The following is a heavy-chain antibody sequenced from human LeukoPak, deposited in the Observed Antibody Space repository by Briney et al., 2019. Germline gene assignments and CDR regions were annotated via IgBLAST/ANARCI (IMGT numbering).Heavy chain of an antibody. Sequence: SETLSLTCTVSGGSISSYYWSWIRQPAGKGLEWIGRIYTSGSTNYNPSLKSRVTMSVDTSKNQFSLKLSSVTAADTAVYYCAREGYDFWSGYYHSFWFDPWGQGTLVTVSS. CDR1: GGSISSYY. V-gene: IGHV4-4*07. CDR2: IYTSGST. D-gene: IGHD3-3*01. CDR3: AREGYDFWSGYYHSFWFDP. J-gene: IGHJ5*02.